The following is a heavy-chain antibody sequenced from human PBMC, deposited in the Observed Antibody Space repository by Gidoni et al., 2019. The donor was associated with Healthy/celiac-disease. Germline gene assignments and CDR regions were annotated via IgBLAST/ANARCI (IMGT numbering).Heavy chain of an antibody. D-gene: IGHD5-18*01. CDR1: GFTFSSYA. CDR2: ISGRGGST. CDR3: AKDDTAMAPIAAFDI. J-gene: IGHJ3*02. Sequence: EVQLLESGGGLVQPGGSLRLSCAASGFTFSSYAMSWFRQAPGKGLWWVSAISGRGGSTYYADSVKGRFTSSRDNSKNTLYLQMNSLRAEDTAVYYCAKDDTAMAPIAAFDIWGQGTMVTVSS. V-gene: IGHV3-23*01.